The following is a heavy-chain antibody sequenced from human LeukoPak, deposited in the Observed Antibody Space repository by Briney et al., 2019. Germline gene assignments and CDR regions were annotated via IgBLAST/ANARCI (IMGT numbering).Heavy chain of an antibody. Sequence: PGGSLRLSCAASGFTFSSYSMNWVRQAPGKGLEWVSSISSSSSYIYYADSVKGRFTISRDNAKDSLYLQMNSLRAEDTAVYYRARAGNSYGYAGNWFDPWGQGTLVTVSS. D-gene: IGHD5-18*01. CDR2: ISSSSSYI. CDR3: ARAGNSYGYAGNWFDP. J-gene: IGHJ5*02. CDR1: GFTFSSYS. V-gene: IGHV3-21*01.